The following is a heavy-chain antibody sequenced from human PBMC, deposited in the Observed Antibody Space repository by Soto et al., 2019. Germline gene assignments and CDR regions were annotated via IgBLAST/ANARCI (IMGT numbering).Heavy chain of an antibody. V-gene: IGHV3-33*01. Sequence: GGSLRLSCAASGFTFSNYGMHWVRQAPGKGLEWVAVIWYDGSNKYYADSVKGRFTISRDNSKNTLYLQMNSLRAEDTAVYYCARETPYCSGGSCYLSMSYYYYYYGMDVWGQGTTVTVSS. J-gene: IGHJ6*02. D-gene: IGHD2-15*01. CDR2: IWYDGSNK. CDR1: GFTFSNYG. CDR3: ARETPYCSGGSCYLSMSYYYYYYGMDV.